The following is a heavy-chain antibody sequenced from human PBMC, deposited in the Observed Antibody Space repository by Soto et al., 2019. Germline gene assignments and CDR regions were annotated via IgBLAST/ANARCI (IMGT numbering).Heavy chain of an antibody. D-gene: IGHD6-6*01. CDR3: VRGRSSSDY. CDR1: GSIFGGYG. J-gene: IGHJ4*02. CDR2: IKQDGSEK. Sequence: PGGSLRLSCAASGSIFGGYGMHWVRQAPGKGLEWVANIKQDGSEKYYVDSVKGRFTISRDNAKNSLYLQINSLRAEDTAVYYCVRGRSSSDYWGQGTLVTVSS. V-gene: IGHV3-7*01.